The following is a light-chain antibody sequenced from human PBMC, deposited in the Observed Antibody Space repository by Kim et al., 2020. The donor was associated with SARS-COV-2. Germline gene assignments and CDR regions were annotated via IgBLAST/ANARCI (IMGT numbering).Light chain of an antibody. CDR1: QSVSSY. Sequence: LAPGQRATHSRRASQSVSSYLAWYQQKPGQPPRLHIYDASNRAPGIPVRFSGSGSGTDFTLTIRSLEPEDFVVYYCQQRSNWPLTFGGGTKVDIK. CDR2: DAS. V-gene: IGKV3-11*01. CDR3: QQRSNWPLT. J-gene: IGKJ4*01.